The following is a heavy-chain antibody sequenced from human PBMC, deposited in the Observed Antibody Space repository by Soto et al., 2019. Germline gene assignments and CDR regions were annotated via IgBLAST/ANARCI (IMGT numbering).Heavy chain of an antibody. V-gene: IGHV1-2*02. Sequence: ASVEVSCRASGYTFTGYYIHCVRQAPGQEFEWMGWIRHDTGKTDFARQFQGRFTMTWDTSISTTYLELSSLISDDTAVYYCARGSVASADRSSGMDVWAQGTTVTVSS. CDR2: IRHDTGKT. CDR3: ARGSVASADRSSGMDV. CDR1: GYTFTGYY. J-gene: IGHJ6*01. D-gene: IGHD5-12*01.